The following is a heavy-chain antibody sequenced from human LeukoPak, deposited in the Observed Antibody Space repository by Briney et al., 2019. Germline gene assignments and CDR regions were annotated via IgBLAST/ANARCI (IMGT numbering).Heavy chain of an antibody. CDR1: GYTFTSYD. CDR2: INPNSGGT. J-gene: IGHJ4*02. CDR3: ASVSGYDSSGYYYSNY. D-gene: IGHD3-22*01. Sequence: GASVKVSCKASGYTFTSYDINWVRQAPGQGLEWMGRINPNSGGTNYAQKFQGRVTMTRDTSISTAYMELSRLRSDDTAVYYCASVSGYDSSGYYYSNYRGQGTLVTVSS. V-gene: IGHV1-2*06.